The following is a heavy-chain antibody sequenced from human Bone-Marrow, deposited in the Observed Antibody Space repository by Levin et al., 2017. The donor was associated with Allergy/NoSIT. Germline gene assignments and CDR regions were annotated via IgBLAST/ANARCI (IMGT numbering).Heavy chain of an antibody. Sequence: GESLKISCAASAFTFSAYGMHWVRQAPGRGLEWVAVIWYDGSDRYYADSVKGRFTISRDNSKNTLSLQMNSLRAEDTAIYYCAKEAQSIRAHYVHWGQGTLVTVSS. CDR3: AKEAQSIRAHYVH. J-gene: IGHJ4*02. CDR2: IWYDGSDR. V-gene: IGHV3-33*06. D-gene: IGHD2-2*02. CDR1: AFTFSAYG.